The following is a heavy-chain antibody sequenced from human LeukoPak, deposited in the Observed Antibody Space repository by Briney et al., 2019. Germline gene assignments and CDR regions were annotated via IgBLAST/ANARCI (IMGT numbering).Heavy chain of an antibody. V-gene: IGHV3-23*01. CDR2: ISDRGGST. CDR1: GFTFSSYA. J-gene: IGHJ5*02. Sequence: GGSLRLSCVASGFTFSSYAMSWVRQAPGKGLEWVSAISDRGGSTFYADSVKGHFTISRDNSKSTLYLQMNSLKAEDAAVYYCAKDPYSHNWFDPWGQGTLVTVSS. CDR3: AKDPYSHNWFDP. D-gene: IGHD2-21*01.